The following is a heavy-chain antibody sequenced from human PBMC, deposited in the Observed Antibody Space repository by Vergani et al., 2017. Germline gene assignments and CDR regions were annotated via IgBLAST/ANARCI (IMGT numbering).Heavy chain of an antibody. CDR3: ARDLKRGMPYYFDY. CDR2: INPNSGCT. D-gene: IGHD2-2*01. Sequence: QVQLVQSGAEVKKPGASVKVSCKASGNTFTGYYMHWVRQAPGQGLEWMGWINPNSGCTKHAQKFQGMVTMTRDTSISTAYMELSRLRSDDTAVYYCARDLKRGMPYYFDYWGQGTLVTVSS. J-gene: IGHJ4*02. V-gene: IGHV1-2*02. CDR1: GNTFTGYY.